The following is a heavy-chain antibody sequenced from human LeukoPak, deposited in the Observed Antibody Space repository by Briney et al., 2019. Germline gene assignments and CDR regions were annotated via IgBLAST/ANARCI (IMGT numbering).Heavy chain of an antibody. CDR2: IYPGDSDT. D-gene: IGHD6-13*01. Sequence: ESLKVSLKGSGYSFTNYWIGWVRQMPGKGLEGMGVIYPGDSDTRYSPSFQGQVTISADKSISTAYLQWSSLKASDTAMYYCARPRSGSSWDSFDYWGQGTLVTVSS. V-gene: IGHV5-51*01. J-gene: IGHJ4*02. CDR1: GYSFTNYW. CDR3: ARPRSGSSWDSFDY.